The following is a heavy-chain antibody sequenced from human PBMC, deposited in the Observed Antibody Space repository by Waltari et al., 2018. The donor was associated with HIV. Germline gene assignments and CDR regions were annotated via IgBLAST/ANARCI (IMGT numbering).Heavy chain of an antibody. D-gene: IGHD6-19*01. Sequence: QVHLVEPGGGVVQPVRSLRLSCGTSGFIFNNFSMHWVRQAPGKGFEWVAVISYDGTNKYYTDSVKGRFTISRDNSKNTLSLQMNSLRPEDTAIYYCAKSVNSAWHDFVGWGQGTLVIVSS. CDR3: AKSVNSAWHDFVG. CDR1: GFIFNNFS. CDR2: ISYDGTNK. J-gene: IGHJ4*02. V-gene: IGHV3-30*10.